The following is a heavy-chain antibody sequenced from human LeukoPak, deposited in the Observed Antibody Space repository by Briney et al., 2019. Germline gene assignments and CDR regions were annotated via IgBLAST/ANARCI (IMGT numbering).Heavy chain of an antibody. Sequence: SETLSLTCTVSGGSISSSSYYWGWIRQPPGKGLEWIGSIYYSGSTYYNPSLKSRVTISVDTSKNQFPLKLSSVTAADTAVYYCARTVPATATGFDYWGQGTLVTVSS. J-gene: IGHJ4*02. D-gene: IGHD2-2*01. CDR1: GGSISSSSYY. CDR3: ARTVPATATGFDY. CDR2: IYYSGST. V-gene: IGHV4-39*01.